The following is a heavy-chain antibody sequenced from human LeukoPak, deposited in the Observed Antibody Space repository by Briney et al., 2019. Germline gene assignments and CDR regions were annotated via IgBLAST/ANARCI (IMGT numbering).Heavy chain of an antibody. CDR2: ITISGRTK. CDR1: GFDLHTYE. J-gene: IGHJ5*02. V-gene: IGHV3-48*03. CDR3: ARGDPHADL. Sequence: PGGSLRLSCAASGFDLHTYEMNWVRQAPGKGLEWIADITISGRTKNYADSVKGRFTISRDSARTSLYLQMNSLRDTGVYFCARGDPHADLWGQGTLVTVSS.